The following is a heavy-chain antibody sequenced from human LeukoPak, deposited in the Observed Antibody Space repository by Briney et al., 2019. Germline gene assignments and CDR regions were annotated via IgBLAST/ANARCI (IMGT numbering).Heavy chain of an antibody. J-gene: IGHJ4*02. CDR2: ISYDGSNK. CDR1: GFTFSSYA. CDR3: ARGYNDFWSGYFDY. Sequence: GGSLRLSCAASGFTFSSYAMHWVRQAPGKGLEWVAVISYDGSNKYYADSVKGRFTISRDNSKNTLYLQMNSLRAEDTAVYYCARGYNDFWSGYFDYWGQGTLVTVSS. V-gene: IGHV3-30*04. D-gene: IGHD3-3*01.